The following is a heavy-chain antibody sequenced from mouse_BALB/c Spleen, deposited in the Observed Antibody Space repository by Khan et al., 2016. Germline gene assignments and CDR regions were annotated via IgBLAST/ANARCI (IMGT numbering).Heavy chain of an antibody. CDR1: GYTFTNYG. J-gene: IGHJ1*03. D-gene: IGHD1-1*01. CDR3: ARYRYYYGSSRYFDV. V-gene: IGHV9-3-1*01. Sequence: QIQLVQSGPELKKPGKTVKISCKASGYTFTNYGMNWVKQAPGKGLKWMGWINTYSGESTYADDFKGRFAFSLETSANTAYFQINNLKHEDTATYFCARYRYYYGSSRYFDVWGTGTTVTVSS. CDR2: INTYSGES.